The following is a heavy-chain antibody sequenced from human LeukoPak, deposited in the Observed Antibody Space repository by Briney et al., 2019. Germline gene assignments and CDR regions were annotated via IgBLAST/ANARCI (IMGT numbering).Heavy chain of an antibody. D-gene: IGHD1-26*01. Sequence: SETLSLTCAVSGGSISSYYWSWIRQPPGKGLEWIGYIYYSGSTNYNPSLKSRVTISVDTSKNQFSLKLSSVTAADTAVYYCARGEGSYYYFDYWGQGTLVTVSS. V-gene: IGHV4-59*01. J-gene: IGHJ4*02. CDR2: IYYSGST. CDR1: GGSISSYY. CDR3: ARGEGSYYYFDY.